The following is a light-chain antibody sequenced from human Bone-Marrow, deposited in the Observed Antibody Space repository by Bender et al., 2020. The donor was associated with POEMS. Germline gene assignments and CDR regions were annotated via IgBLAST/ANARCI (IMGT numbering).Light chain of an antibody. CDR2: NNE. CDR3: QVWDRNSDHPV. V-gene: IGLV1-40*01. CDR1: SSNMGAGYG. J-gene: IGLJ2*01. Sequence: QSVLTQPPSVSGAPGQTVTISCTGTSSNMGAGYGVNWYQQLPGTAPKLLIYNNENRPSGVPDRISGSNPGDTATLTISRLVAADEADYYCQVWDRNSDHPVFGGGTKLTVL.